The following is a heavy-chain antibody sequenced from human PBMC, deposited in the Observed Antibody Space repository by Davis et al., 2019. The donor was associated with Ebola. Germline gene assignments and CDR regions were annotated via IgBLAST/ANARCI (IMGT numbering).Heavy chain of an antibody. J-gene: IGHJ4*02. D-gene: IGHD2-2*01. CDR3: SADDY. CDR1: GFTFGDYA. V-gene: IGHV3-49*04. CDR2: IRSKAYGGTT. Sequence: GGSLRLSCTASGFTFGDYAMSWVRQAPGKGLEWVGFIRSKAYGGTTEYAASVKGRFTISRDDSKSIAYLQMNSLKTEDTAVYYCSADDYWGQGTLVTVSS.